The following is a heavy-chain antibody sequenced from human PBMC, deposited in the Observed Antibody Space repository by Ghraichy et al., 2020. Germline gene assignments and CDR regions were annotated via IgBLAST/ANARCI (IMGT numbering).Heavy chain of an antibody. V-gene: IGHV3-21*01. CDR3: ARDTSVGNYEDQVVHHHKRLYYYYYGMHV. D-gene: IGHD4-11*01. CDR2: ISSSSSYI. Sequence: GGSLRLSCAASGFTFSSYSMNWVRQAPGKGLEWVSSISSSSSYIYYADSVKGRFTISRDNAKNSLYLQMNSLRAEDTAVYYCARDTSVGNYEDQVVHHHKRLYYYYYGMHVWSQGNTVTVSS. CDR1: GFTFSSYS. J-gene: IGHJ6*02.